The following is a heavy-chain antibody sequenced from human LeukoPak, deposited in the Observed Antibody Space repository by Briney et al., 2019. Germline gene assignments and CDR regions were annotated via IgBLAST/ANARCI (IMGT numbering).Heavy chain of an antibody. V-gene: IGHV3-7*01. CDR2: IKQDGSEK. J-gene: IGHJ4*02. Sequence: PGGSLRLSCADSGFTITNYGMSWVRQAPGKGLEWVANIKQDGSEKYYVDSVKGRFTISRHNAKNSLYLQMNSLRAEETAVYYCARALERYSGSYDSWGQGTLLTVSS. CDR3: ARALERYSGSYDS. D-gene: IGHD1-26*01. CDR1: GFTITNYG.